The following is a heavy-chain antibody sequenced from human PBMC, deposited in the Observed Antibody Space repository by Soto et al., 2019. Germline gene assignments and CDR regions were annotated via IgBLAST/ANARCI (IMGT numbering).Heavy chain of an antibody. J-gene: IGHJ4*02. CDR3: ASDYYDSSGYYPNFDY. CDR1: GFTFSSYA. CDR2: ISYDGSNK. V-gene: IGHV3-30-3*01. Sequence: GGSLRLSCAASGFTFSSYAMHWVRQAPGKGLEWVAVISYDGSNKYYADSVKGRFTISRDNSKNTLYLQMNSLRAEDTAVYYCASDYYDSSGYYPNFDYWGQGTLVTVSS. D-gene: IGHD3-22*01.